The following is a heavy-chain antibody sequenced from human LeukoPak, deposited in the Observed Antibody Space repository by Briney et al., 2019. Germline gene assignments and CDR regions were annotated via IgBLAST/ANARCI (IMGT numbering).Heavy chain of an antibody. CDR1: GFTFSSYD. CDR3: AKKAGGIYAFDM. V-gene: IGHV3-23*01. J-gene: IGHJ3*02. CDR2: IIGGGGGT. Sequence: GRSLRLSCAASGFTFSSYDMTWVRQAPGKGLEWVSTIIGGGGGTYYAASVKGRFTISSDNSKNTMYMEMNSLRAEDTAVYYCAKKAGGIYAFDMWGQGTVVAVSS. D-gene: IGHD6-13*01.